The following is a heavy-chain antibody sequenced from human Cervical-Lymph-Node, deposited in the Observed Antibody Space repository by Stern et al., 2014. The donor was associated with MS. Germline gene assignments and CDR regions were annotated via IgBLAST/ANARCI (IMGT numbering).Heavy chain of an antibody. V-gene: IGHV3-11*01. CDR1: GFTFSEYY. D-gene: IGHD5-18*01. CDR3: ARGAYSYD. J-gene: IGHJ4*02. Sequence: VQLVESGGTLVKPGGSLRLSCAVSGFTFSEYYMSWIRQAPGTGLEWISTISSRASTIYYADSVKGRFTVSRDNAKNLLYLQMNSLRAEDSAVYYCARGAYSYDWGQGTLVTVSS. CDR2: ISSRASTI.